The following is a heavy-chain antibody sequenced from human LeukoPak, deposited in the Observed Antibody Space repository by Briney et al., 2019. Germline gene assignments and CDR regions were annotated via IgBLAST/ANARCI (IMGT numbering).Heavy chain of an antibody. Sequence: SQTLSLTCTVSGGSISGGSYYWSWLRQPAGKGLEWIGRIYTSGSTNYNPSLKSRVTISVDTSKNQFSLKLSSVTAADTAVYYCARDLGLEQETDFGWFDPWGQGTLVTVSS. J-gene: IGHJ5*02. CDR3: ARDLGLEQETDFGWFDP. D-gene: IGHD1/OR15-1a*01. CDR2: IYTSGST. V-gene: IGHV4-61*02. CDR1: GGSISGGSYY.